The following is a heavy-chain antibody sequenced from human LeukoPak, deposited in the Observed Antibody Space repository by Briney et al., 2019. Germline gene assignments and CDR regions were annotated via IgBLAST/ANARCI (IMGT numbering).Heavy chain of an antibody. CDR2: INPNSGGT. D-gene: IGHD2-2*01. V-gene: IGHV1-2*02. CDR3: ARDWSFREDIVVVPAAMALWHNWFDP. CDR1: GYTFTGYY. J-gene: IGHJ5*02. Sequence: ASVKVSCKASGYTFTGYYMHWVRQAPGQGLEWMGWINPNSGGTNYAQKFQGRVTMTRDTSISTAYMELSRLRSDDTAVYYCARDWSFREDIVVVPAAMALWHNWFDPWGQGTLVTVSS.